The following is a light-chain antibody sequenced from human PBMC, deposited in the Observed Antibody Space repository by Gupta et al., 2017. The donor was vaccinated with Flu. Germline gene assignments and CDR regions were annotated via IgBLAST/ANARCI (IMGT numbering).Light chain of an antibody. Sequence: QSVLTQPPSVSGAPGQRGTISCTGSSSNIGAGYDVHWYQQLPGTAPKLPIYGNSNRPSGVPDRFSGSKSGTSASLTITGLQAEDEADYYCQSYDSSLSGSVFGGGTKLTVL. V-gene: IGLV1-40*01. J-gene: IGLJ3*02. CDR2: GNS. CDR3: QSYDSSLSGSV. CDR1: SSNIGAGYD.